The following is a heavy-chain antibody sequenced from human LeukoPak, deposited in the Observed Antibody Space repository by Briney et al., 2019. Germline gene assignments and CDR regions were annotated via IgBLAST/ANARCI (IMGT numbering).Heavy chain of an antibody. Sequence: SVKVSCKASGGTFSSYAISWVRQAPGQGLEWMGGIILIFGTANYAQKFQGRVTITADESTSTAYMELSSLRSEDTAVYYCARNAVPDRPFSGTDVWGKGTTVTVSS. CDR2: IILIFGTA. CDR1: GGTFSSYA. J-gene: IGHJ6*04. CDR3: ARNAVPDRPFSGTDV. V-gene: IGHV1-69*01. D-gene: IGHD2-2*01.